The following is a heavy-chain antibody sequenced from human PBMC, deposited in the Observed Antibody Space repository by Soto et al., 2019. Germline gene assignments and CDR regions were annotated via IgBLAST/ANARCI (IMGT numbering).Heavy chain of an antibody. D-gene: IGHD3-10*01. Sequence: QVQLQESGPGLVKPSGTLSLTCAVSGGSISSSNWWSWVRQPPGKGLQWIGEIYHSGSTNYIPSLQGRVTXSXNKSRNQFALKLSSGTAADTAVYYCARRWGEGRVDYWGQGTLVTVSS. CDR2: IYHSGST. J-gene: IGHJ4*02. CDR1: GGSISSSNW. CDR3: ARRWGEGRVDY. V-gene: IGHV4-4*02.